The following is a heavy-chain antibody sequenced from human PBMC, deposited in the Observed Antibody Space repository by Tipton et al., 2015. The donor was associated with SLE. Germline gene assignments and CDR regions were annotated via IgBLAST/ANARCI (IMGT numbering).Heavy chain of an antibody. Sequence: SLRLSCAASGFTFSDYYMNWVRQAPGKGLEWVSSISSSSTIYYADSVKGRFTISRDNAKNTLYLQMNSLRAEDTAVYYCARDGGYSGYGSDAFDIWGQGTMVTVSS. J-gene: IGHJ3*02. CDR1: GFTFSDYY. CDR3: ARDGGYSGYGSDAFDI. V-gene: IGHV3-69-1*01. D-gene: IGHD5-12*01. CDR2: ISSSSTI.